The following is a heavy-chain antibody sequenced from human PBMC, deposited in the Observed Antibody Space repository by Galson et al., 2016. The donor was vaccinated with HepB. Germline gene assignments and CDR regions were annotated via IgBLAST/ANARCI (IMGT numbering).Heavy chain of an antibody. V-gene: IGHV3-74*03. J-gene: IGHJ3*02. CDR1: ESTFGNHW. Sequence: SLRLSCADSESTFGNHWVYWVRQAPGKGLVWVSKINRDGSGTAYADSVKGRFTVSRDNAKNTLCLQMNSLRDEDTALYYCARGGTPSGLDIWGQGTMVTVSS. CDR2: INRDGSGT. D-gene: IGHD3-16*01. CDR3: ARGGTPSGLDI.